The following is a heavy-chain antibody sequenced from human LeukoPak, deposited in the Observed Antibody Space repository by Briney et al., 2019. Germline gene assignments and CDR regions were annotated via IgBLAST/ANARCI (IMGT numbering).Heavy chain of an antibody. J-gene: IGHJ4*02. Sequence: GGSLRLSCAASGLTVSSNFMSWVRQAPGKGLEWVSVIYSGGSTYYADSVKGRFTISRDNSKNTLYLQMNSLRVEDAAVYYCALGLVTDYWGQGTLVTVSS. CDR2: IYSGGST. V-gene: IGHV3-66*01. CDR3: ALGLVTDY. CDR1: GLTVSSNF. D-gene: IGHD3-9*01.